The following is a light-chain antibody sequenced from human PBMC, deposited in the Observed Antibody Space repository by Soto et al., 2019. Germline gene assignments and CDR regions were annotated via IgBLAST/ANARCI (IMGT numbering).Light chain of an antibody. V-gene: IGKV3-15*01. CDR3: QQYNNWPPGAN. Sequence: DIVMTQSPATLSVSPGERATLSCRASLTVSTNLAWYQQKPGQAPRLLIYYASTRATGIPARFSGSGSVKEFTLTIRSVQSEDSAVYYCQQYNNWPPGANFGPGTKLEIK. CDR1: LTVSTN. CDR2: YAS. J-gene: IGKJ3*01.